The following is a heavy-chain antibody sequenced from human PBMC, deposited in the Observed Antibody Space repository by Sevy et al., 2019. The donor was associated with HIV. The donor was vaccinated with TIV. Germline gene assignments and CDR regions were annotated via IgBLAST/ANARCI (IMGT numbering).Heavy chain of an antibody. V-gene: IGHV3-53*01. Sequence: GGSLRLSCVASGFPVTSGYMSWVRQAPGKGLEWVSTIYKSTTTDYASYADSVKGRFTSSSDNSNNALDLQVKVMRVGETAVYYCARGGDPGDESWLDPWGQGTQVTVSS. CDR3: ARGGDPGDESWLDP. D-gene: IGHD4-17*01. CDR2: IYKSTTT. J-gene: IGHJ5*02. CDR1: GFPVTSGY.